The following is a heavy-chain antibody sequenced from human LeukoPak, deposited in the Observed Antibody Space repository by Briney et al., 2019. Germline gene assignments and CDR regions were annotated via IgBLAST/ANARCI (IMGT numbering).Heavy chain of an antibody. CDR1: GFTFSSYE. CDR2: ISSSGTTI. D-gene: IGHD2-2*01. V-gene: IGHV3-48*03. CDR3: ARRYCSSTSCLIDY. J-gene: IGHJ4*02. Sequence: GGSVRLSCAASGFTFSSYEMNWVRQAPGKGLEWVSYISSSGTTIYYADSVKGRFTISRDNAKNSLYLQMNSLRAEDTAVYYCARRYCSSTSCLIDYWGQGTLVTVSS.